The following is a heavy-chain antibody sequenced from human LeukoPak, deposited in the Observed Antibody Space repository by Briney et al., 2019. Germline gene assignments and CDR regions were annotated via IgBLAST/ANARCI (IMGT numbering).Heavy chain of an antibody. CDR2: ISGTSTYI. CDR3: ARGGGYCGGDCYGIDY. CDR1: GFTFSDYY. J-gene: IGHJ4*02. Sequence: GGSLRLSCAASGFTFSDYYMSWIRQAPGKGLEWVSSISGTSTYIYYADSVQGRFTVSRDNAKNSLYLQMNSLTAEDTAVYYCARGGGYCGGDCYGIDYWGQGALVTVSS. V-gene: IGHV3-11*06. D-gene: IGHD2-21*01.